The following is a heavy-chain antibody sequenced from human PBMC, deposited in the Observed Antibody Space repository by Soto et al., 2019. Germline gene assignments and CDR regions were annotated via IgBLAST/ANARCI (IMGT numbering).Heavy chain of an antibody. CDR3: ARDYRRGGYNHY. J-gene: IGHJ4*02. Sequence: QVQLVQSGAEVKKPGASVKVSGKASGYTFTSYGISWVRQAPGQGLEWMGWISAYNGNTNYAQKLQGRVTMTTDTSTSRAYMELRSLGSDDRAVYFCARDYRRGGYNHYWGQGTLVTVSS. CDR1: GYTFTSYG. D-gene: IGHD5-12*01. V-gene: IGHV1-18*01. CDR2: ISAYNGNT.